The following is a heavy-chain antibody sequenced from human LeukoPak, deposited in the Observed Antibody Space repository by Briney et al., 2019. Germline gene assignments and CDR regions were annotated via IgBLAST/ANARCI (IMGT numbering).Heavy chain of an antibody. CDR1: GGSISSSSYY. CDR3: ARLSVLWFGELSGEGIDY. CDR2: INHSGST. J-gene: IGHJ4*02. V-gene: IGHV4-39*07. D-gene: IGHD3-10*01. Sequence: SETLSLTCTVSGGSISSSSYYWGWIRQPPGKGLEWIGEINHSGSTNYNPSLKSRVTISVDTSKNQFSLKLSSVTAADTAVYYCARLSVLWFGELSGEGIDYWGQGTLVTVSS.